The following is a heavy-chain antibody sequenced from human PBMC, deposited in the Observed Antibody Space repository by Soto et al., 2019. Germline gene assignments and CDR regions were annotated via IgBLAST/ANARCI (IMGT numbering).Heavy chain of an antibody. J-gene: IGHJ5*02. D-gene: IGHD3-3*01. CDR1: GFTFSSYA. Sequence: PGGSLRLSCAASGFTFSSYAMSWVRQAPGKGLEWVSAISGSGGSTYYADSVKGRFTISRDNSRNTLNLQMNSLRAEDTAVYYCAKWPSFGVVHNWFDPWGLGTLVTVSS. CDR2: ISGSGGST. V-gene: IGHV3-23*01. CDR3: AKWPSFGVVHNWFDP.